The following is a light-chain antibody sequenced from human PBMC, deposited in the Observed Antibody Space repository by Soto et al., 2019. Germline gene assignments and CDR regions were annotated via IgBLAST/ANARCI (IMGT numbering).Light chain of an antibody. V-gene: IGLV3-21*04. Sequence: SYELTQPPSVSVAPGKTARITCGGNNIGSKSVHWYQQKPGQAPVLVIYYDSDRPSGIPERFSGSNSGNTAALAIGRVEAEDEADYYCQVWDSSSDHYVFGTGTKVTVL. CDR1: NIGSKS. CDR3: QVWDSSSDHYV. CDR2: YDS. J-gene: IGLJ1*01.